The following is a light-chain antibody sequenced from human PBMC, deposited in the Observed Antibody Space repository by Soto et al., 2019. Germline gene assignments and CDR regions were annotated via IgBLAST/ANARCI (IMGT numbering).Light chain of an antibody. CDR3: SSYAGSNNPPYV. J-gene: IGLJ1*01. CDR1: SSDVGRYNY. CDR2: EVN. Sequence: QSALTQPASVSGSPGQSITISCTGTSSDVGRYNYVSWYQQYPGRAPKLILYEVNKRPSGVPDRFSGSKSGNTASLTVSGLQAEDEADYYCSSYAGSNNPPYVFGTGTKLTVL. V-gene: IGLV2-8*01.